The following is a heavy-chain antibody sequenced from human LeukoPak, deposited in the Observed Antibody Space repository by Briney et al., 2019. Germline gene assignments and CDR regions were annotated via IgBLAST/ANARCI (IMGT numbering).Heavy chain of an antibody. CDR3: TPAAAGTGYYFDY. CDR2: MNPNSGNT. V-gene: IGHV1-8*01. D-gene: IGHD6-13*01. J-gene: IGHJ4*02. CDR1: GYTFTSYD. Sequence: GASVKVSCKASGYTFTSYDINWVRQATGQGLEWVGWMNPNSGNTGYAQKFQGRVTMTRNTSISTAYMELSSLRSEDTAVYYCTPAAAGTGYYFDYWGQGTLVTVSS.